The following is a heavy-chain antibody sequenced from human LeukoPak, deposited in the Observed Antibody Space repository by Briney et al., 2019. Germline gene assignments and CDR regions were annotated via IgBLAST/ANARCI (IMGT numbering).Heavy chain of an antibody. CDR3: ARQEQLALDY. CDR1: GFTFSSYA. J-gene: IGHJ4*02. D-gene: IGHD6-6*01. Sequence: GGPLRLSCAASGFTFSSYAMHWVRQAPGKGLEWVAVISYDGSNKYYADSVKGRFTISRDNSKNTLYLQMNSLRAEDTAVYYCARQEQLALDYWGQGTLVTVSS. CDR2: ISYDGSNK. V-gene: IGHV3-30-3*01.